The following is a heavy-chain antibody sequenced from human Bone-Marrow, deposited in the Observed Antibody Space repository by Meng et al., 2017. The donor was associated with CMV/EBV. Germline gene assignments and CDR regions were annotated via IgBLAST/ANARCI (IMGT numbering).Heavy chain of an antibody. CDR3: ARGRVVVGVGMDV. CDR1: GGSISSSSYY. J-gene: IGHJ6*02. Sequence: GSLRLSCTVSGGSISSSSYYWGWIRQPPGKGLEWIGSIYYSGSTYYNPSLKSRVTISVDTPKNQFSLKLSSVTAADTAVYYCARGRVVVGVGMDVWGQGTTVTVSS. CDR2: IYYSGST. D-gene: IGHD1-26*01. V-gene: IGHV4-39*07.